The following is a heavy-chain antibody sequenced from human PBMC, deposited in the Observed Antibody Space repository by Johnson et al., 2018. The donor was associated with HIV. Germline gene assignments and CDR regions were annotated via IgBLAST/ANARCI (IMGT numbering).Heavy chain of an antibody. J-gene: IGHJ3*02. D-gene: IGHD3-16*01. CDR1: GFSVRTNY. Sequence: VQLVESGGGLIQPGGSLRLSCAASGFSVRTNYMSWVRQAPGKGLEWVSVIYGSNSTYYADSVKGRFTISRDKSKNTLSLQMNSLRAEDTAVYYCAREGVGGVKDGLIWGQGTMVTVSS. CDR2: IYGSNST. CDR3: AREGVGGVKDGLI. V-gene: IGHV3-53*01.